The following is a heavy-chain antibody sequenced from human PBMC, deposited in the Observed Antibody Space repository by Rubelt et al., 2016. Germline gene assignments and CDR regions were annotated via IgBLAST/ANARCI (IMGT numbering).Heavy chain of an antibody. D-gene: IGHD1-26*01. Sequence: EVQLVESGGGLIQPGGSLRLSCAASGFTVSNNYISWVRQAPGKGLEWVSGIYSGGSTFFADSVKGRFTIARDISKNTWYLQMNTLRAEDTAVFYCARSEAVGAPFDCWGQGTLVTVSS. CDR3: ARSEAVGAPFDC. V-gene: IGHV3-53*01. CDR2: IYSGGST. CDR1: GFTVSNNY. J-gene: IGHJ4*02.